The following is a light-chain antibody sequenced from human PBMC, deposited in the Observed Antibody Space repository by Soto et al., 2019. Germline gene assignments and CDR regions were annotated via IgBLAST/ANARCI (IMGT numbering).Light chain of an antibody. CDR1: SSDIGAYNY. J-gene: IGLJ2*01. CDR2: EVS. Sequence: QSALTQPASVSGSPGQSITISCTGASSDIGAYNYVSWYQQHPGKAPKLMIYEVSNRPSGVSNRFSGSKSGNTASLTISGLQAEDEADYYCSSYTITSTLVIGGGTKLTV. CDR3: SSYTITSTLV. V-gene: IGLV2-14*01.